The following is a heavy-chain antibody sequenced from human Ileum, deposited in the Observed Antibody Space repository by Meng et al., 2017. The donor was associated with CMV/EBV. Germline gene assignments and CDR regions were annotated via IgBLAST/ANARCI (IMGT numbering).Heavy chain of an antibody. V-gene: IGHV4-59*13. D-gene: IGHD4/OR15-4a*01. Sequence: SETLSLTCTASGGPMSDYYWTWIRQSPGKGLEWIGYVFYTGDYNYNPALEGRVSMSVDTSKKQFSLNLSAVTAADTAVYYCASHRYAANYHSDYWAQGTRVTCSS. J-gene: IGHJ4*02. CDR2: VFYTGDY. CDR1: GGPMSDYY. CDR3: ASHRYAANYHSDY.